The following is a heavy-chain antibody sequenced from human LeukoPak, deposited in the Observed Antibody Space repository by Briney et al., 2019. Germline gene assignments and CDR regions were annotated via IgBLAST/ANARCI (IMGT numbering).Heavy chain of an antibody. J-gene: IGHJ4*02. Sequence: GGSLRLSCAASGFTVSSNYMSWVRQAPAKGLEWVSVIYSGGSTYYADSVKGRFTISRDSSKNTLYLQMNTLRAEDTAVYYCARDGRPKGFPGLDYWGQGTLVTVSS. CDR1: GFTVSSNY. CDR2: IYSGGST. CDR3: ARDGRPKGFPGLDY. D-gene: IGHD1-1*01. V-gene: IGHV3-53*01.